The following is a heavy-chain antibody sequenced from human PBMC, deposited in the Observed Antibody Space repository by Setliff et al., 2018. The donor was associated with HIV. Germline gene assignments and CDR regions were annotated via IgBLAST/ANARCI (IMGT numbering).Heavy chain of an antibody. D-gene: IGHD5-18*01. CDR3: AIDHVTNIAESGYGYTRIDP. Sequence: PSETLSLTCTVSGDSITSESSWWAWIRQPAGKGPEWLGRIYIRGGTDYNPSLKSRVTISLDTSKNQFSLKLTSVTAADTAVYYCAIDHVTNIAESGYGYTRIDPWGQGIPVTVSS. V-gene: IGHV4-61*02. CDR2: IYIRGGT. J-gene: IGHJ5*02. CDR1: GDSITSESSW.